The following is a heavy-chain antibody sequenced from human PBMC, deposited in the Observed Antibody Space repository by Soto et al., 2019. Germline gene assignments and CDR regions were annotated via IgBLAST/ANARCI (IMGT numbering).Heavy chain of an antibody. CDR3: AQGHCGQHCYPIHFDN. Sequence: QITLKESGPTLVKPTQTLTLTCTFSGFSLSTNGMGVGWIRQPPGKALEWLALIHWDEDRRYSPSLESRLTITKRTXKXTVVLTVANVDPVDTATYYCAQGHCGQHCYPIHFDNWGQGTLVTVSS. V-gene: IGHV2-5*02. CDR1: GFSLSTNGMG. J-gene: IGHJ4*02. CDR2: IHWDEDR. D-gene: IGHD2-21*01.